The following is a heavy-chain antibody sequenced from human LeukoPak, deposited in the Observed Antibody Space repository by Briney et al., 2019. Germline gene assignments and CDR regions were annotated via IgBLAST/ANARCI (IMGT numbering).Heavy chain of an antibody. CDR3: ARGDYADVWFDP. V-gene: IGHV4-39*07. CDR1: GGSISSSSYY. J-gene: IGHJ5*02. Sequence: SETLSPTCTVSGGSISSSSYYWGGIRKPPGKGLGGIGSIYYSGSTSYNPSPKSRVTISVDTSKNQCSLKLSSVTAADTAVYYCARGDYADVWFDPWGQRTLVTVSS. CDR2: IYYSGST. D-gene: IGHD4-17*01.